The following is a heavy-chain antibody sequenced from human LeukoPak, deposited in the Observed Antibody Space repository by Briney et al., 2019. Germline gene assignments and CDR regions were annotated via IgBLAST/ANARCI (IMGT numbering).Heavy chain of an antibody. CDR1: GFTFSNYA. V-gene: IGHV3-23*01. J-gene: IGHJ4*02. Sequence: GGSLRLSCAAFGFTFSNYAMSWVRQAPGKGLEWVSALIGSGGTTYYADSVKGLFTISRDNSKNTLYLQMNSLRVEDTAVYYCAKLGGDSSGWSEDWGQGTLVTVSS. D-gene: IGHD6-19*01. CDR2: LIGSGGTT. CDR3: AKLGGDSSGWSED.